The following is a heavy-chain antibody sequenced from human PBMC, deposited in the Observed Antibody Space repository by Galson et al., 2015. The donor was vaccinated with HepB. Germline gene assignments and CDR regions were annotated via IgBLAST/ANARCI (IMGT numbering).Heavy chain of an antibody. Sequence: SLRLSCAASGFTFSSYSMNWVRQAPGKGLEWVSLISWDGGSTYYADSVKGRFTISRDNSKNSLYLQMNSLRTEDTALYYCAKDKRGYSYGLFDYWGQGTLVTVSS. CDR1: GFTFSSYS. D-gene: IGHD5-18*01. V-gene: IGHV3-43*01. CDR2: ISWDGGST. J-gene: IGHJ4*02. CDR3: AKDKRGYSYGLFDY.